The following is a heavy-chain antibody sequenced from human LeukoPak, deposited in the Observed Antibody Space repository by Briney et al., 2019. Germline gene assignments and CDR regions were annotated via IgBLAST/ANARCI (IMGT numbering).Heavy chain of an antibody. J-gene: IGHJ6*03. CDR2: ISWDGLTT. V-gene: IGHV3-43D*03. Sequence: HPGGSLRLSCAASGFTFKDHLMHWVRQPPGKSPEWVSLISWDGLTTPYYADSVKGRFTISRDNNINTLYLQMNSLRVEGTALYCCAKDKGSSSAYYMDVWGKGTTVTVSS. D-gene: IGHD6-13*01. CDR1: GFTFKDHL. CDR3: AKDKGSSSAYYMDV.